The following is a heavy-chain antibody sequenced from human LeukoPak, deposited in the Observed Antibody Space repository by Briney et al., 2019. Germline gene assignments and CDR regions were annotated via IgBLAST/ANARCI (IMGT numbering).Heavy chain of an antibody. V-gene: IGHV4-34*01. CDR1: GGSFSGYY. D-gene: IGHD3-22*01. CDR3: ARPRGSGYYQRGYFQH. CDR2: INHSGST. Sequence: SETLSLTCAVYGGSFSGYYWSWIRQPPGKGLEWIGEINHSGSTNYNPSLKSRVTISVDTSKNQFSLKLSSVTAADTAVYYCARPRGSGYYQRGYFQHWGQGTLVTVSS. J-gene: IGHJ1*01.